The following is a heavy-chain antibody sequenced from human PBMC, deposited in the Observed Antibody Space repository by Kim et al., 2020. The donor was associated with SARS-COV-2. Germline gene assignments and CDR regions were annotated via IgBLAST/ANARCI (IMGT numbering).Heavy chain of an antibody. CDR2: IYYSGST. J-gene: IGHJ5*02. V-gene: IGHV4-59*01. D-gene: IGHD1-7*01. CDR1: GGSISSYY. Sequence: SETLSLTCTVSGGSISSYYWSWIRQPPGKGLEWIGYIYYSGSTNYNPSLKSRVTISVDTSKNQFSLKLSSVTAADTAVYYCARENWNYMSWFDPWGQGTLVTVSS. CDR3: ARENWNYMSWFDP.